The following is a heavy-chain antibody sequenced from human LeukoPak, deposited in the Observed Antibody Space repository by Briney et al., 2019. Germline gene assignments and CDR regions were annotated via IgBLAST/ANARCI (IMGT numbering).Heavy chain of an antibody. CDR2: MNPNSGNT. D-gene: IGHD3-16*01. J-gene: IGHJ6*03. V-gene: IGHV1-8*01. CDR3: ARGETYAGNMDV. CDR1: GYTFTSYD. Sequence: ASVKVSCKASGYTFTSYDINWVRQATGQGLEWMGWMNPNSGNTGYAQKFQGRVTITRNTSISTAYMELSSLRSEDTAVYYCARGETYAGNMDVWGKGTTVTVSS.